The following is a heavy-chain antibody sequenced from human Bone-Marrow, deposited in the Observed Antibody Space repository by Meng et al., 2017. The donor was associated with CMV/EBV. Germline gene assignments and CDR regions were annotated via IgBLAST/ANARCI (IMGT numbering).Heavy chain of an antibody. V-gene: IGHV3-30*04. J-gene: IGHJ6*02. CDR2: MSFDGRNT. D-gene: IGHD3-10*02. CDR3: ARDAWIATSLMLFGYYYNGMDV. CDR1: GFNFSSFA. Sequence: GGSLRLSCTASGFNFSSFALHWVRQAPGMGLEWLSVMSFDGRNTYEADSVKGRFTISRDNSRNTLYLEMNSLRPEDTAVYYCARDAWIATSLMLFGYYYNGMDVWGQGTTVTVSS.